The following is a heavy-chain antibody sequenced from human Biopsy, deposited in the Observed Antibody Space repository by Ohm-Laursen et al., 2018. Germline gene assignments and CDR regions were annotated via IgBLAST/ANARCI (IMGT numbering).Heavy chain of an antibody. CDR2: VYYSGTT. CDR1: GGSISSDW. J-gene: IGHJ6*02. D-gene: IGHD6-19*01. Sequence: SKTLSFTCTVSGGSISSDWWSWIRQTPGKGLEWIGYVYYSGTTTYNPSLRSRVTISVDTSMNQISLRLQSVTAADTAIYYCTRATNSTGWSYYYFYGMDIWGQGTTVTVSS. CDR3: TRATNSTGWSYYYFYGMDI. V-gene: IGHV4-59*01.